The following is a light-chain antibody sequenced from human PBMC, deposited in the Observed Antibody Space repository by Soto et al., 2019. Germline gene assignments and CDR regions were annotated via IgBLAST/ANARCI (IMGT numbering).Light chain of an antibody. J-gene: IGLJ2*01. CDR2: KNS. CDR1: SSNIRNNN. Sequence: QSVLTQPPSASGPPGQRVTISCSGRSSNIRNNNVYWYQQLPGTAPKLLFYKNSQRPSGVPDRFSGSKSGTSASLAISGLRSEDEADYYCASWDDSLSGVVFGGGTKLTVL. V-gene: IGLV1-47*01. CDR3: ASWDDSLSGVV.